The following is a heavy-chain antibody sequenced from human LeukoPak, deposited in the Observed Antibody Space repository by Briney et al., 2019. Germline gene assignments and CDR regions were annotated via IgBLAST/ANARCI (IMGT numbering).Heavy chain of an antibody. J-gene: IGHJ4*02. CDR3: ARYKGPGYSSGWYRGSEYYFDY. D-gene: IGHD6-19*01. CDR2: IYYSGST. V-gene: IGHV4-59*01. CDR1: GGSISSYY. Sequence: SETLSLTCTVSGGSISSYYWSWIRQPPGKGLEWIGYIYYSGSTNYNPSLKSRATISVDTSKNQFSLKLSSVTAADTAVYYCARYKGPGYSSGWYRGSEYYFDYWGQGTLVTVSS.